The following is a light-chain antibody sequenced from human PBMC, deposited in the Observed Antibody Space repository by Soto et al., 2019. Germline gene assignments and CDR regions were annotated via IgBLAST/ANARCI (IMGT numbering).Light chain of an antibody. J-gene: IGKJ1*01. V-gene: IGKV3-20*01. CDR1: QSVSSTY. CDR3: QQYGSSGT. Sequence: EIVLTQSPGTLSLSPGERATLSCRASQSVSSTYLAWYQQKPGQAPRLLIYGASSRATGIPDRFSGSGSGTDFTLIISRLEPEDFAVYYCQQYGSSGTFGQGTRWIS. CDR2: GAS.